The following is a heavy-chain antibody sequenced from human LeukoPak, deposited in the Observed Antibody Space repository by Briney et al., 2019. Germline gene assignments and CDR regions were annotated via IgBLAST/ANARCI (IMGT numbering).Heavy chain of an antibody. Sequence: SETLSLICTVSGGSISSSSYYWGWIRQPPGKGLEWIGSIYYSGSTYYNPSLKSRVTISVDTSKNQFSLKLSSVTAADTAVYYCVGGSLTPGYWGQGTLVTVSS. D-gene: IGHD2-15*01. J-gene: IGHJ4*02. V-gene: IGHV4-39*07. CDR1: GGSISSSSYY. CDR3: VGGSLTPGY. CDR2: IYYSGST.